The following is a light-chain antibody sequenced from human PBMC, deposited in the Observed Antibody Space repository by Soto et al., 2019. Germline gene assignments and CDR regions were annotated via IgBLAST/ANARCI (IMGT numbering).Light chain of an antibody. Sequence: DIPLTQSPSFLSASVGDRVTVTCRSSQDISSYLAWYRQKPGKAPNVLIYGASTLQSGVPPRFGGSGSGTAFTLTISSLQPEDFATYFCQQVDSYPITFGGGTKVEIK. CDR2: GAS. CDR3: QQVDSYPIT. V-gene: IGKV1-9*01. J-gene: IGKJ4*01. CDR1: QDISSY.